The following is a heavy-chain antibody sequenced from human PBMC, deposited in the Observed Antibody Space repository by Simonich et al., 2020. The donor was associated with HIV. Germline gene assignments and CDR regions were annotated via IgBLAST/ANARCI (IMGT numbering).Heavy chain of an antibody. Sequence: EVQLVQSGAEVKKPGESLQISCKGSGYSFTSYWIGWVRQMPGKGLEWVGISYPGDSDTRYSPSVQGQGTSSADKSISTAYLQWSSLKASDTAMYYCVRRLAVAGTYWYFDLWGRGTLVTVSS. D-gene: IGHD6-19*01. V-gene: IGHV5-51*03. CDR1: GYSFTSYW. CDR3: VRRLAVAGTYWYFDL. J-gene: IGHJ2*01. CDR2: SYPGDSDT.